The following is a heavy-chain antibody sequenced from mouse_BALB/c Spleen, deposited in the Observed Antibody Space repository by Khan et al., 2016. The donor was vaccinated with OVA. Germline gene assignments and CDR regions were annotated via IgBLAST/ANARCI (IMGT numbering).Heavy chain of an antibody. Sequence: VQLQQSGAELVKPGASVRLSCKASGYTFTSYYLYWVKQRPGQGLEWIGDINPSNGDTTFNEKFKSKATLTVDKSSSTAYIHLNSLTSEDSAVYYCTRSGYGSFAYWGQGTLVTVSA. J-gene: IGHJ3*01. V-gene: IGHV1-53*01. CDR2: INPSNGDT. D-gene: IGHD2-2*01. CDR3: TRSGYGSFAY. CDR1: GYTFTSYY.